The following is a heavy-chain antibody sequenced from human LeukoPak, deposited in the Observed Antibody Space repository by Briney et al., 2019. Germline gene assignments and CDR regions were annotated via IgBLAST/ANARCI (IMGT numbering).Heavy chain of an antibody. CDR1: GFTYNSYW. CDR2: INQDGSEK. J-gene: IGHJ4*02. D-gene: IGHD1-26*01. V-gene: IGHV3-7*03. CDR3: ARGIPDPYSGSYYVDY. Sequence: PGGSLRLSCAGSGFTYNSYWMNWVRQAPGKGLEWVANINQDGSEKYYVDSVKGRFTISRDNAQNSLYLQMNSLRAEDTAVYYCARGIPDPYSGSYYVDYWGQGTLVTVSS.